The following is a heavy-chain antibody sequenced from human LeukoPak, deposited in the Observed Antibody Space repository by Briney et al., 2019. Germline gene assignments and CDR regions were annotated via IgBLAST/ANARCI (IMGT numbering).Heavy chain of an antibody. CDR2: ISAYNGNT. J-gene: IGHJ5*02. V-gene: IGHV1-18*01. D-gene: IGHD2-2*02. CDR3: ARDRKRVVPAAISPYNWFDP. Sequence: GASVKVSCKASGYTFTSYGISWVRQAPGQGLEWMGWISAYNGNTNYAQKLQGRVTMTTDTSTSTAYMELRSLRSDDTAVYYCARDRKRVVPAAISPYNWFDPWGQGTLVTVSS. CDR1: GYTFTSYG.